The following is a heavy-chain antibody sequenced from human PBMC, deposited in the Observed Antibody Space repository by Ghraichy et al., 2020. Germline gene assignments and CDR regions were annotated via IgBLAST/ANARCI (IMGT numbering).Heavy chain of an antibody. Sequence: SETLSLTCAVYGGSFSGYYWSWIRQPPGKGLEWIGEINHSGSTNYNPSLKSRVTISVDTSKNQFSLKLSSVTAADTAVYYCARGELRFLEWLLPKIGAFVIWGQGTMVTVSS. CDR3: ARGELRFLEWLLPKIGAFVI. D-gene: IGHD3-3*01. V-gene: IGHV4-34*01. CDR2: INHSGST. J-gene: IGHJ3*02. CDR1: GGSFSGYY.